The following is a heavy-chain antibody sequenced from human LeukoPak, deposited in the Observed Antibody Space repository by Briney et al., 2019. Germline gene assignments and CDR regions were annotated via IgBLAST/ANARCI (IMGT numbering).Heavy chain of an antibody. CDR1: GYTFTGYY. Sequence: GASVKVSCKASGYTFTGYYMHWVRQAPGQGLEWMGWINPNSGGTNYAQKFQGRVTMTRDTSTSIAYMELSRLRSDDTAVYYCARDSGDSIAAAGNWFDPWGQGTLVTVSS. CDR2: INPNSGGT. V-gene: IGHV1-2*02. CDR3: ARDSGDSIAAAGNWFDP. D-gene: IGHD6-13*01. J-gene: IGHJ5*02.